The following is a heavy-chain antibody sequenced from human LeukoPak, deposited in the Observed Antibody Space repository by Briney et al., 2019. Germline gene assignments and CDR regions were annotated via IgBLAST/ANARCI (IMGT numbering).Heavy chain of an antibody. Sequence: SETLSLTCTVPGGSISSGDYYWSWIRQPPGKGPEWIGYIYYSGSTYYNPSLKSRVTISVDTSKNQFSLKLSSVTAADTAVYYCARGRGGHDDAFDIWGQGTMVTASS. D-gene: IGHD5-24*01. CDR1: GGSISSGDYY. CDR3: ARGRGGHDDAFDI. J-gene: IGHJ3*02. CDR2: IYYSGST. V-gene: IGHV4-30-4*02.